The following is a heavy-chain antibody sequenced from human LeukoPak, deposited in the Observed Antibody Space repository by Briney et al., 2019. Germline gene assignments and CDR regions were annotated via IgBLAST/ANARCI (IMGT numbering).Heavy chain of an antibody. D-gene: IGHD4-23*01. CDR1: GFIFSNYA. V-gene: IGHV3-23*01. Sequence: HSGGSLRLSCAASGFIFSNYAMTWVRHTPGRGLEWVSSISGSAGSTYYIDSVKGRFTISRDNSKNTLYLQMNSLRAEDTAVYYCARDPWGTVAYYWGQGTLVTVSS. CDR2: ISGSAGST. CDR3: ARDPWGTVAYY. J-gene: IGHJ4*02.